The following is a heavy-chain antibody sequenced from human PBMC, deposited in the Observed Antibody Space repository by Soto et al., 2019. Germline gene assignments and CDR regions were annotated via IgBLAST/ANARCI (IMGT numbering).Heavy chain of an antibody. CDR3: ARSRGYCSGGSCYPDAFDI. Sequence: QVQLVESGGGVVQPGRSLRLSCAASGFTFSSYGMHWVPQAPGKGLEWVAVIWYDGSNKYYADSVKGRFTISRDNSKNTLYLQMNSLRAEDTAVYYCARSRGYCSGGSCYPDAFDIWGQGTMVTVSS. CDR1: GFTFSSYG. D-gene: IGHD2-15*01. V-gene: IGHV3-33*01. CDR2: IWYDGSNK. J-gene: IGHJ3*02.